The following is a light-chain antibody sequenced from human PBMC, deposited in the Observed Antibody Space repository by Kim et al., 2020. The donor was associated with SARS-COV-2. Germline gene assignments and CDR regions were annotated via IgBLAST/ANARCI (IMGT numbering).Light chain of an antibody. Sequence: DIQMTQSPSSLSASVGDRVTITCRASQSISSYLNWYQQKPGKAPKLRIYAASSLQSGVPSRFSGSGSGTDFTLTISSLQPEDFAPYYCPQSYSTRYGFVQGTKLEI. CDR3: PQSYSTRYG. CDR2: AAS. V-gene: IGKV1-39*01. J-gene: IGKJ2*03. CDR1: QSISSY.